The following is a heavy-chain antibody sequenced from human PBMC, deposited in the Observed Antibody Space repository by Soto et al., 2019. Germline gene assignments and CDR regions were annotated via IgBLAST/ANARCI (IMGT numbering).Heavy chain of an antibody. J-gene: IGHJ4*02. Sequence: QVQLQESGPGLVKPSETLSLTCTVSGGSVSSGSYHWTWIRQPPGKGLEWIGQSGSTNYNPSLKSRITIAVDTSKNHISLNLSSVTSADTAVYYCAVYVAGAGGDGYWGQGTLVTVSS. CDR3: AVYVAGAGGDGY. CDR2: QSGST. D-gene: IGHD6-19*01. CDR1: GGSVSSGSYH. V-gene: IGHV4-61*03.